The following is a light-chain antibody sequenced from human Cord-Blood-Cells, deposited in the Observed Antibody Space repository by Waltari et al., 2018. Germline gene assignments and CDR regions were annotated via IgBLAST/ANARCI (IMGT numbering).Light chain of an antibody. V-gene: IGKV4-1*01. J-gene: IGKJ1*01. Sequence: DIVMTKSPDSLAVSLGERATINCKSSQSVLYSSNNKNYLAWYQQKPGQPPKLLIYWASTRESGVPDRFSGSGSGTDFTLTISSLQAEDVAVYYCQQYYSTPTWTFGQG. CDR1: QSVLYSSNNKNY. CDR2: WAS. CDR3: QQYYSTPTWT.